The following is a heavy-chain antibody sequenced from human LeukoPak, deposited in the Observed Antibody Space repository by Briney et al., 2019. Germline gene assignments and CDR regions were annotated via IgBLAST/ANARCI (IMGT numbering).Heavy chain of an antibody. D-gene: IGHD4-17*01. J-gene: IGHJ4*02. CDR3: ARGVSVTWFDY. V-gene: IGHV4-61*02. Sequence: SETLSLTCTVSGGSISSGSYYWSWIRQPAGKGLEWIGRIYTSGSTNYNPSLKSRVTISVDTSKNQFSLKLSSVTAADTAVYYCARGVSVTWFDYWGQGTLVTVSS. CDR2: IYTSGST. CDR1: GGSISSGSYY.